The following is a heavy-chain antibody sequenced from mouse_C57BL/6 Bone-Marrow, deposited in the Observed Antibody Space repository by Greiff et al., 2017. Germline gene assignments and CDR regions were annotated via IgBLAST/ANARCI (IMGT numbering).Heavy chain of an antibody. Sequence: EVNVVESGGDLVKPGGSLKLSCAASGFTFSSYGMSWVRQTPDKRLEWVATISSGGSYTYYPDSVKGRFTIARANAKNTLYLQMSSLKSEDTAMYYCARRWLLPFAYWGQGTLVTVSA. J-gene: IGHJ3*01. CDR3: ARRWLLPFAY. V-gene: IGHV5-6*02. CDR1: GFTFSSYG. D-gene: IGHD2-3*01. CDR2: ISSGGSYT.